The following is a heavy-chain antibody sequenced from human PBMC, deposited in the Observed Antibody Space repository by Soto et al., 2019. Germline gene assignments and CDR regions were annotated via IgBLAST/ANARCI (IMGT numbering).Heavy chain of an antibody. CDR2: IYTSGST. D-gene: IGHD6-13*01. V-gene: IGHV4-4*07. CDR3: ARDNARYSSSWYRENYYYYGMDV. Sequence: PSETLSLTCTVSGGSISSSHWSWIRQPAGKGLEWIGRIYTSGSTNYNPALKSRVTMSVDTSKNQFSLKLSSVTAADTAVYYCARDNARYSSSWYRENYYYYGMDVWGQGTTVT. CDR1: GGSISSSH. J-gene: IGHJ6*02.